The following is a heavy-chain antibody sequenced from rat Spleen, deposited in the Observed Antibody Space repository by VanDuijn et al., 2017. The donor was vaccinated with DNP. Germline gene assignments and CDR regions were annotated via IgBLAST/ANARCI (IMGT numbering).Heavy chain of an antibody. CDR2: VTTVNGNT. D-gene: IGHD1-6*01. CDR1: GFTFSKYD. J-gene: IGHJ2*01. V-gene: IGHV5-25*01. Sequence: EVQLVESGGGLVQPGRSLKLSCATSGFTFSKYDMTWVRQAPAKGLEWVACVTTVNGNTYYADSVKGRFTISRDNAKSTLYLQMDSLRSEDTATYYCATRGYYGLAYYFHYWGQGVMVTVSS. CDR3: ATRGYYGLAYYFHY.